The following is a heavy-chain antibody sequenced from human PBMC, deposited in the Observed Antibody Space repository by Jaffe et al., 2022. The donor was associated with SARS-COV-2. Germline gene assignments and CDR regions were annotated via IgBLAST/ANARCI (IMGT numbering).Heavy chain of an antibody. J-gene: IGHJ5*02. CDR2: IYSTGST. D-gene: IGHD2-15*01. V-gene: IGHV4-61*02. Sequence: QVQLQESGPGLVKPSQTLSLTCTVSGGSVTSGGYYWNWIRQPAGKGLEWLGRIYSTGSTNYNPSLKSRITISLDTSNNYFSLKLTSVTAADTAVYYCARSISPAFSPIRWLDPWGQGTLVTVSS. CDR1: GGSVTSGGYY. CDR3: ARSISPAFSPIRWLDP.